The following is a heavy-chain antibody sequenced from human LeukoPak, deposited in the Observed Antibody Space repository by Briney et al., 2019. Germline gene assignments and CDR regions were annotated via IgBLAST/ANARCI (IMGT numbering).Heavy chain of an antibody. D-gene: IGHD5-18*01. CDR3: ARTHSYDYDRAFDI. Sequence: ASVKVSCKASGYTFTCSYMHWVRQAPRQGLEWMGWINPNSGDTNYAQKFQGRVTMTRDTSITTAYMELTTLRSDDTAVYYCARTHSYDYDRAFDIWGQGTMVTVSS. V-gene: IGHV1-2*02. CDR2: INPNSGDT. CDR1: GYTFTCSY. J-gene: IGHJ3*02.